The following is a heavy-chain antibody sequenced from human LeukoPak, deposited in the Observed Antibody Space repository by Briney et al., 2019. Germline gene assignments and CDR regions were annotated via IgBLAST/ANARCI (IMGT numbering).Heavy chain of an antibody. V-gene: IGHV3-30*18. CDR2: ISYDGSNK. CDR1: GFSFSSYG. CDR3: AKDFESVVPCYGSGTDY. Sequence: GGSLRLSCAASGFSFSSYGMHWVRQAPGKGLEWVAVISYDGSNKYYAGSVKGRFTISRDNSKNTLYLQMNSLRAEDTAVYYCAKDFESVVPCYGSGTDYWGQGTLVTVSS. D-gene: IGHD3-10*01. J-gene: IGHJ4*02.